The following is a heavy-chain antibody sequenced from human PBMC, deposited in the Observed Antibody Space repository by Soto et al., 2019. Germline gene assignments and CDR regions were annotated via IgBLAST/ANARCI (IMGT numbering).Heavy chain of an antibody. CDR1: GYTFNSYD. J-gene: IGHJ6*03. Sequence: ASLKVSCKASGYTFNSYDINWVRQATGQGLEWMGWMNPNSGNTGYAQKFQGRVTMTRNTSISTAYMELSSLRSEDTAVYYCARGPKSYYDFWSGYYTRQYYYYYYMDVWGKGTTVNVSS. V-gene: IGHV1-8*01. D-gene: IGHD3-3*01. CDR2: MNPNSGNT. CDR3: ARGPKSYYDFWSGYYTRQYYYYYYMDV.